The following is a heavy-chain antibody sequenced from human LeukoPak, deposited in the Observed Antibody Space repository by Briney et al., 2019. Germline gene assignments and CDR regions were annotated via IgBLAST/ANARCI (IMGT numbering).Heavy chain of an antibody. CDR2: IKQDGSDK. V-gene: IGHV3-7*01. Sequence: GGSLRLSCAASGFTFSNYWMNWVRQAPEKGLEWVASIKQDGSDKCYADSVRGRFTISRDNAKNSLYLQMNSLRAEDTAVYYCARVESSGWYDVDYWGQGTLVTVSS. CDR3: ARVESSGWYDVDY. CDR1: GFTFSNYW. J-gene: IGHJ4*02. D-gene: IGHD6-19*01.